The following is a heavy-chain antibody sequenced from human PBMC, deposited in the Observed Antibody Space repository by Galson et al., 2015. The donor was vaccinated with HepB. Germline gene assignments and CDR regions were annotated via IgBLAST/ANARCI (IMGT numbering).Heavy chain of an antibody. Sequence: SLRLSCAASGFTFSSYWMHWVRQAPGKGLVWVSRIKSDGSSRTYADSVKGRFTISRDNAKNTLYLQMNSLRAEDTAVYYCARRSDAFDIWGQGTMVTVSS. V-gene: IGHV3-74*03. J-gene: IGHJ3*02. CDR2: IKSDGSSR. CDR1: GFTFSSYW. CDR3: ARRSDAFDI.